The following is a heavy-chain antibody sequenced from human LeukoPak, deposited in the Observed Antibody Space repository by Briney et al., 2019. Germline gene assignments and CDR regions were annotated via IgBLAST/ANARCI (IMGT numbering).Heavy chain of an antibody. CDR1: GITVNTNY. CDR3: ARLHYDVLTGPFDY. CDR2: IYSGGAT. V-gene: IGHV3-66*04. J-gene: IGHJ4*02. D-gene: IGHD3-9*01. Sequence: GGSLRLSCAASGITVNTNYMSWVRQAPGKGLEWVSIIYSGGATFYADSVKGRFTISRETSKNTLWLQMNSPRAEDTAVYYCARLHYDVLTGPFDYWGQGTLVTVSS.